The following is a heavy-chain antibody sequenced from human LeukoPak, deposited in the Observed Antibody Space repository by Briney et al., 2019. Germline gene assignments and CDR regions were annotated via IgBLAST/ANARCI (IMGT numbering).Heavy chain of an antibody. V-gene: IGHV1-46*01. Sequence: ASVKVSCKASGFTFTGYYMHWVRQAPGQGLEWMGIINPSGGGTSYAQKFQGRVTMTRDMSTSTDYMELSSLRSEDTAVYYCARDNSVEDTAWWFDPWGQGTLVTVSS. CDR3: ARDNSVEDTAWWFDP. CDR2: INPSGGGT. J-gene: IGHJ5*02. CDR1: GFTFTGYY. D-gene: IGHD4-23*01.